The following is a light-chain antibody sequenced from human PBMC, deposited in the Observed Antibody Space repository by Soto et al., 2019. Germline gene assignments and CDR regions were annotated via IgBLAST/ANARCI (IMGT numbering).Light chain of an antibody. CDR2: KAS. CDR3: QQYNTYLWT. Sequence: DIQMTQSPSTLSASVGDRVIIVCRASQSIGSWLAWYQQKPGKAPKLLIYKASSLESGVPSRFSGSGSGTEFTLTIRSLQPDDFATYYCQQYNTYLWTFVQGTKVEIK. J-gene: IGKJ1*01. V-gene: IGKV1-5*03. CDR1: QSIGSW.